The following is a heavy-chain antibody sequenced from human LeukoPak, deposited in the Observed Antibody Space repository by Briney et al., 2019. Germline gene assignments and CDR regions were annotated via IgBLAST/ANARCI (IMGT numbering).Heavy chain of an antibody. CDR3: ARLGAGPTYYDFWSGYSSFYFDY. J-gene: IGHJ4*02. D-gene: IGHD3-3*01. CDR2: IPSSGNT. V-gene: IGHV4-39*02. CDR1: GGSTSGGNYY. Sequence: SETLSLTCIVSGGSTSGGNYYWGWIRRPPGKGLEWIGGIPSSGNTYYNPSLKSRITISVDTSKNHFSLKLSSVTAADTAVYYCARLGAGPTYYDFWSGYSSFYFDYWGQGTLVTVSS.